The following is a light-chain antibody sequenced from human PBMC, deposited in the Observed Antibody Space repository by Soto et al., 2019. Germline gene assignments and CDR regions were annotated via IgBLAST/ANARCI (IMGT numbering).Light chain of an antibody. J-gene: IGKJ5*01. Sequence: DIVVTRSAGTLSLSPGERATLSCRASQSVSSNYLAWYQQKPGQTPKVLIYDASSRATGVPDRFNVTGSGPDFTFIIGRRNPEEPVLFYRQHSDSLLRDIGQGTRLEIK. CDR3: QHSDSLLRD. V-gene: IGKV3-20*01. CDR1: QSVSSNY. CDR2: DAS.